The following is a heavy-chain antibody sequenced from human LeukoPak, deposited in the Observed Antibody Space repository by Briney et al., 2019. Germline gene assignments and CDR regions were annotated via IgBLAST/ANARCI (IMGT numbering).Heavy chain of an antibody. CDR1: GYTFTGYY. CDR2: TNPNSGGT. D-gene: IGHD2-21*01. CDR3: ASEVLGSDSSDY. Sequence: ASVKVSCKASGYTFTGYYMHWVRQAPGQGLEWMGWTNPNSGGTNYAQKFQGRVTMTRDTSISTAYMELSRLRSDDTAVYYCASEVLGSDSSDYWGQGTLVTVSS. V-gene: IGHV1-2*02. J-gene: IGHJ4*02.